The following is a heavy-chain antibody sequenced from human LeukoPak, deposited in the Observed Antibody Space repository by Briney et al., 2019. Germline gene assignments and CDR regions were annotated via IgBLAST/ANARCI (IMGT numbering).Heavy chain of an antibody. CDR3: ARRDDSSGYHKIFDY. CDR1: GFTFSDYY. V-gene: IGHV4-39*01. CDR2: IYYGENT. Sequence: GSLRLSCAASGFTFSDYYMSWIRQAPGKGLEWIGNIYYGENTYYDPSLKSRVTISIDTSNNQFYLKLSSLTAADTAVYYCARRDDSSGYHKIFDYWGQGTLVTVSS. J-gene: IGHJ4*02. D-gene: IGHD3-22*01.